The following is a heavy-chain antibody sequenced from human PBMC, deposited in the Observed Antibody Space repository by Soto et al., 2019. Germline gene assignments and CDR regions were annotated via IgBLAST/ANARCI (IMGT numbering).Heavy chain of an antibody. CDR3: TRHYYGIPFDY. J-gene: IGHJ4*02. CDR1: GFTFSGSA. D-gene: IGHD3-10*01. CDR2: IKNKAKSYAT. V-gene: IGHV3-73*01. Sequence: GGSLRLSCAASGFTFSGSALHWVRQASGKGLEWIGRIKNKAKSYATAYAASVIGRFTFSRDDSRDTAYLQMNSLRTEDTAVYYCTRHYYGIPFDYWGQGA.